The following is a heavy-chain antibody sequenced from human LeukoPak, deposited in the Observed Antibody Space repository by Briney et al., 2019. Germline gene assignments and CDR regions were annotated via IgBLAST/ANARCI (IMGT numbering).Heavy chain of an antibody. CDR1: GFTFSSYA. J-gene: IGHJ4*02. V-gene: IGHV3-33*08. CDR3: ARAQRGYSSGWYVVDYFDY. CDR2: IWYDGSNK. D-gene: IGHD6-19*01. Sequence: GGSLRLSCAASGFTFSSYAMSWVRQAPGKGLEWVAVIWYDGSNKYYADSVKGRFTISRDNSKNTLYLQMNSLRAEDTAVYYCARAQRGYSSGWYVVDYFDYWGQGTLVTVSS.